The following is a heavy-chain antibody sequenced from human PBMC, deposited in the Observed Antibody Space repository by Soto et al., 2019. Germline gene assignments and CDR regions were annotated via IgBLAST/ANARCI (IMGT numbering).Heavy chain of an antibody. V-gene: IGHV4-31*03. D-gene: IGHD3-3*01. CDR1: GGSISSGGYY. CDR3: AGLTFYDFWSVYYRSPYYYGMDV. CDR2: IYYSGST. Sequence: SETLSLTCTVSGGSISSGGYYWSWIRQHPGKGLEWIGYIYYSGSTYYNPSLKSRVTISVDTSKNQFSLKLSSVTAADTAVYYCAGLTFYDFWSVYYRSPYYYGMDVWGQGTTVTVSS. J-gene: IGHJ6*02.